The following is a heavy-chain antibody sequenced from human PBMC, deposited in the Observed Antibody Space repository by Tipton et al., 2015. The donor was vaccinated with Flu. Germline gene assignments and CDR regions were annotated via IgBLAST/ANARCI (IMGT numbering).Heavy chain of an antibody. CDR1: GVSINSYY. D-gene: IGHD3-3*01. V-gene: IGHV4-59*08. Sequence: TLSLTCTVSGVSINSYYWSWIRQPPGKGLEWIGYISHTGSTDYNPSLKSRLTISVDTSKNQFSLNLSSVTAADTAVYYCARHNPFKDDGNYVIHYYFYMDDWGKGTTVTVSS. CDR2: ISHTGST. J-gene: IGHJ6*03. CDR3: ARHNPFKDDGNYVIHYYFYMDD.